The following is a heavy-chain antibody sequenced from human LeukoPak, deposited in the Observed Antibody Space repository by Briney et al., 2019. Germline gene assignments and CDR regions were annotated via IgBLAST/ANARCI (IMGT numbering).Heavy chain of an antibody. CDR3: ARIPYSRTDSSGYYSVFYYFDY. J-gene: IGHJ4*02. D-gene: IGHD3-22*01. Sequence: GGSLRLSCAASGFTFSSYWMSWVRQAPGKGLEWVANIKQDGSEKYYVDSVKGRFTISRDNAKNSLYLQTNSLRAEDTAVYYCARIPYSRTDSSGYYSVFYYFDYWGQGTLVTVSS. V-gene: IGHV3-7*01. CDR2: IKQDGSEK. CDR1: GFTFSSYW.